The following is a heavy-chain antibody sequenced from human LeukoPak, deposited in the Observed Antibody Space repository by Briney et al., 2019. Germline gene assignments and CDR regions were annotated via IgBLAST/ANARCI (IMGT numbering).Heavy chain of an antibody. CDR2: IRSKANSYAT. D-gene: IGHD3-22*01. Sequence: GGSLRLSCAASGFTFSGSAMHWVRQASGKGLEWVGRIRSKANSYATAYAASVKGRFTISRDDSKNTAYLQMNSLKTEDTAVYYFTGTYYYDSSGYQTWGQGTLVTVSS. J-gene: IGHJ4*02. V-gene: IGHV3-73*01. CDR3: TGTYYYDSSGYQT. CDR1: GFTFSGSA.